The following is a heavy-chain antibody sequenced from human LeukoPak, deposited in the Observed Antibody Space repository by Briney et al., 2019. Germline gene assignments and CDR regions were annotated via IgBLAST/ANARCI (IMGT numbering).Heavy chain of an antibody. CDR2: IYYSGRT. J-gene: IGHJ4*02. Sequence: SETLSLTCSVSGDSINSSYWSWIRQPPGKGLECVVYIYYSGRTNYNPSLKSRATISVDTSQSLFSLKLTSVTAEDTAVYYCVRHYRPAAAAGGFDSWGQGTLVTVSS. CDR3: VRHYRPAAAAGGFDS. CDR1: GDSINSSY. V-gene: IGHV4-59*08. D-gene: IGHD6-13*01.